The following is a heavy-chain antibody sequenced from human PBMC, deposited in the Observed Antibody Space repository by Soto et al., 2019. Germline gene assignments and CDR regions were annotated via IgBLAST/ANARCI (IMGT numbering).Heavy chain of an antibody. CDR3: ASSGYDYVENWFDP. CDR2: TYYRSKWYN. CDR1: GDSVSSNSAA. Sequence: RSQTLSLTCGISGDSVSSNSAAWNWIRQSPSRGLEWLGRTYYRSKWYNDYAVSVKSRITINPDTSKNQFSLQLNSVTPEDTAVYYCASSGYDYVENWFDPWGQGTLVTVSS. J-gene: IGHJ5*02. V-gene: IGHV6-1*01. D-gene: IGHD5-12*01.